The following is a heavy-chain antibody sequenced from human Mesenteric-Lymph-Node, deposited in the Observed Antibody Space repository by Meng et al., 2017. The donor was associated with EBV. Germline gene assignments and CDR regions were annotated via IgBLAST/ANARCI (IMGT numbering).Heavy chain of an antibody. CDR2: IYWDDDE. CDR3: AHRPPFGELLDY. CDR1: GFSLSSLGVG. D-gene: IGHD3-10*01. J-gene: IGHJ4*02. Sequence: PFKESGPTLVKPPQTPPVPCTFAGFSLSSLGVGVGCIRQPPGKALEWLAVIYWDDDERYSPSLKSGLTITKDTSKNQVVLKMTDMDPVDTATYYCAHRPPFGELLDYWGQGTLVTVSS. V-gene: IGHV2-5*02.